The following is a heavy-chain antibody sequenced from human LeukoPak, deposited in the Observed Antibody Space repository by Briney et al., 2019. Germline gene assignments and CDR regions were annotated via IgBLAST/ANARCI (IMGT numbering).Heavy chain of an antibody. CDR3: ARGLYSGSSSSYYYYYYRDV. CDR1: GGSFSGYY. J-gene: IGHJ6*03. D-gene: IGHD6-6*01. Sequence: SETLSLTCAVYGGSFSGYYWSWIRQPPGKGLEWIGEINHSGSTNYNPSLKSRVTISVDTSKNQFSLKLSSVTAADTAVYYCARGLYSGSSSSYYYYYYRDVGGKGTTVTVSS. CDR2: INHSGST. V-gene: IGHV4-34*01.